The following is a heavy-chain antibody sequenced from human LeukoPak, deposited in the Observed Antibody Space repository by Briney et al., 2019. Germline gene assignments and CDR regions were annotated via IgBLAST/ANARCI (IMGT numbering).Heavy chain of an antibody. Sequence: GGSLRLSCAASGFTFSSYSMNWVRQAPGKGLEWVSSISSSSSYIYYADSVKGRFTISRDNAKNSLYLQMNSLRAEDTAVYYCARDQGRYYYDSSGYRQRDAFDIWGQGTMVTVSS. CDR2: ISSSSSYI. J-gene: IGHJ3*02. D-gene: IGHD3-22*01. CDR3: ARDQGRYYYDSSGYRQRDAFDI. V-gene: IGHV3-21*01. CDR1: GFTFSSYS.